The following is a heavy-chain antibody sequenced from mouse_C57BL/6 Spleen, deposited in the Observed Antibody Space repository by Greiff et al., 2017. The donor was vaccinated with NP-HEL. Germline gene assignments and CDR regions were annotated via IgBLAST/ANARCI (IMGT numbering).Heavy chain of an antibody. Sequence: EVQLQQSGPVLVKPGASVKMSCKASGYTFTDYYMNWVKQSHGKSLEWIGVINPYNGGTSYNQKFKGKATLTVDKSSSTAYMELNSLTSEDSAVYYCARGNYPYYFDYWGQGTTLTVSS. J-gene: IGHJ2*01. V-gene: IGHV1-19*01. CDR1: GYTFTDYY. CDR3: ARGNYPYYFDY. CDR2: INPYNGGT. D-gene: IGHD2-1*01.